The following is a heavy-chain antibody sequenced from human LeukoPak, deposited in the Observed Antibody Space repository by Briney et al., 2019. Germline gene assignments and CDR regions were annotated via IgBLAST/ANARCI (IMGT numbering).Heavy chain of an antibody. CDR1: GGTFSSYA. J-gene: IGHJ5*02. D-gene: IGHD6-6*01. V-gene: IGHV1-69*05. CDR3: ARDVSYSSSSPASAGWFDP. CDR2: IIPIFGTA. Sequence: ASVTVSCKASGGTFSSYAISWVRQAPGQGLEWMGGIIPIFGTANYAQKFQGRVTITTDESTSTAYMELSSLRSEDTAVYYCARDVSYSSSSPASAGWFDPWGQGTLVTVSS.